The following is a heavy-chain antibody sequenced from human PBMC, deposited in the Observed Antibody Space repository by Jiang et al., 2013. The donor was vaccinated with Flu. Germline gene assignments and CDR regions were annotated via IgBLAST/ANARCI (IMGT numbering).Heavy chain of an antibody. J-gene: IGHJ4*02. D-gene: IGHD1-26*01. CDR2: IKNKANSYIT. CDR1: GFTFSDHY. V-gene: IGHV3-72*01. Sequence: GLVQPGGSLRLSCAASGFTFSDHYMDWVRQVPGKGLEWVGRIKNKANSYITEYAASVKGRFTISRDDSKSSLYLQMNSLKTEDTAVYYCARVKLVGTTRGRPLDYWGQGTLV. CDR3: ARVKLVGTTRGRPLDY.